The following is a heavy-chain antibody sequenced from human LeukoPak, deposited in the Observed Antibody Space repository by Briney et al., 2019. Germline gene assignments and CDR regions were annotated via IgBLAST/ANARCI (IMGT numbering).Heavy chain of an antibody. CDR2: ISAYNGNT. CDR1: GYSLTSNV. Sequence: ASVKVSCKASGYSLTSNVISWVRRAPGQGLEWMGWISAYNGNTNYAQKLQGRVTMTTDTSTSTAYMELRSLRSDDTAVYYCARLSVDIVASYYYYYMDVWGKGTTVTISS. D-gene: IGHD5-12*01. CDR3: ARLSVDIVASYYYYYMDV. V-gene: IGHV1-18*01. J-gene: IGHJ6*03.